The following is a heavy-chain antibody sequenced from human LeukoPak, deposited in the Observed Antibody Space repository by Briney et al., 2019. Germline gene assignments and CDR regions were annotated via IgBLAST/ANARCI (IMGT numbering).Heavy chain of an antibody. J-gene: IGHJ3*02. Sequence: PGGSLRLSCAASGFTFNKDWMHWVRQVPGKGLAWVSRIKSDETSTAYADSVRGRFTISRDNAKNMLYLQMNSLRAEDTAVYYCARDLGHCSGGSCHPVAFDIWGQGTMVTVSS. CDR2: IKSDETST. CDR3: ARDLGHCSGGSCHPVAFDI. CDR1: GFTFNKDW. V-gene: IGHV3-74*01. D-gene: IGHD2-15*01.